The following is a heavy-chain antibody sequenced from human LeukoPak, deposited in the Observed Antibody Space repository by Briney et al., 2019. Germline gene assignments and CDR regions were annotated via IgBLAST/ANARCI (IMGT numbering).Heavy chain of an antibody. Sequence: GGSLRLSCAASGFTFSSYAMSWVRQAPGKGLEWVSAISGSGGSTYYADSVKGRLTISRDNSKSTLYLQMNSLRAEDTAVYYCAKDRDDFWSGYYHSYFDYWGQGTLVTVSS. CDR2: ISGSGGST. J-gene: IGHJ4*02. V-gene: IGHV3-23*01. CDR3: AKDRDDFWSGYYHSYFDY. CDR1: GFTFSSYA. D-gene: IGHD3-3*01.